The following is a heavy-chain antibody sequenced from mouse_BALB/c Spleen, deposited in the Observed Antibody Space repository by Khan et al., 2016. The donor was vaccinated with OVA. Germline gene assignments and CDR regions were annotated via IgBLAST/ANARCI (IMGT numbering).Heavy chain of an antibody. CDR3: ARQNYYGYALDY. CDR2: ISYSGST. Sequence: EVQLQESGPGLVKPSQSLSLTCTVTGYSITSNYAWSWIRQFPGNKLEWMGYISYSGSTNYNPSLKSRISVTRDTSANQFFLQLNSVTTEDTATDYCARQNYYGYALDYWGQGTSVTVSS. CDR1: GYSITSNYA. D-gene: IGHD1-1*01. V-gene: IGHV3-2*02. J-gene: IGHJ4*01.